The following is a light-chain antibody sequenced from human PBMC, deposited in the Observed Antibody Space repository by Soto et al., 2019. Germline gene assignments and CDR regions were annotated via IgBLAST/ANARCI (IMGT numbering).Light chain of an antibody. CDR2: AAS. CDR3: QHLNNYPIT. V-gene: IGKV1-9*01. CDR1: QGISSN. Sequence: DIKLTQSPSFLSASVGDRITITCRASQGISSNLVWYQQKPGKAPKLLIYAASTLQSGVPSRFSGSGSGTEFTLTISSLQPEDFATYYCQHLNNYPITFGQGTRLEMK. J-gene: IGKJ5*01.